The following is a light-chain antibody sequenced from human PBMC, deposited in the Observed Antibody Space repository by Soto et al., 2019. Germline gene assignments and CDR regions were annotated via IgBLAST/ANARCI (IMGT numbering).Light chain of an antibody. Sequence: QSALTQPASVSGSPGQSITISCTGTISDFVVYNYVSWYQQHPGKAPKLMIYGVSNRPSGVSNRFSGSKSGNTASLTISGLQADVEGNYYCFSHIISSALQIFATGTKVTVL. CDR2: GVS. CDR1: ISDFVVYNY. J-gene: IGLJ1*01. CDR3: FSHIISSALQI. V-gene: IGLV2-14*01.